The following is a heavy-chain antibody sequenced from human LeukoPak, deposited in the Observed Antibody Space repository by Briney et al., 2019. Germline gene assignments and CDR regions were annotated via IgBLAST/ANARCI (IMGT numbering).Heavy chain of an antibody. J-gene: IGHJ4*02. CDR1: GFTFRDYA. CDR3: AKSLDSSSWYSFDY. CDR2: LSWNSASI. D-gene: IGHD6-13*01. Sequence: GRSLRLSRAASGFTFRDYAMHWVRHAPGKGLEWVSGLSWNSASIAYADSVKGRFTISRDNAKNSLYLQMNSLRAEDTALYYCAKSLDSSSWYSFDYWGQGTLVTVSS. V-gene: IGHV3-9*01.